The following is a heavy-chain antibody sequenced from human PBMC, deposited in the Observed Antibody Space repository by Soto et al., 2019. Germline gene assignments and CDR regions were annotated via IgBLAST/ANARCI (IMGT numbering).Heavy chain of an antibody. J-gene: IGHJ4*02. CDR2: IFHTGGT. CDR3: ARVFSSGSGWMYYFDF. V-gene: IGHV4-4*02. CDR1: SDYIAGENW. Sequence: QVQLQESGPGLVKPSETLSLTCTVSSDYIAGENWWSWVRQPPGMGLEWIGEIFHTGGTNYNPSLKSRDTMEVDKSKNQFSLKLISATAADTAVYYCARVFSSGSGWMYYFDFWGQGPLVSLSS. D-gene: IGHD6-25*01.